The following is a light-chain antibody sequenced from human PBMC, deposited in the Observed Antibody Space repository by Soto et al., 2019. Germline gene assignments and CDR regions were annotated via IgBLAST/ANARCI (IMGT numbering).Light chain of an antibody. Sequence: EIVMTQSPATLSVSPGERATLSCRASQSVSSSLAWYQQKPGQAPRLLIYGASTRATGIPARFSGSGSGTEFTLTISSLQSEDFAVYYCQQYNNWPPGVTFGGGTKVEIK. V-gene: IGKV3-15*01. J-gene: IGKJ4*01. CDR2: GAS. CDR1: QSVSSS. CDR3: QQYNNWPPGVT.